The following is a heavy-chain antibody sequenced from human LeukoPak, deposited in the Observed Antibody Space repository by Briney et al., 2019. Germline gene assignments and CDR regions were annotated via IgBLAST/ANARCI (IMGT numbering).Heavy chain of an antibody. D-gene: IGHD6-6*01. Sequence: SETLSLTCTVSGGFISRSSHYWAWIRQPPGKGLEWIGSIYYSGSTYYSPSLKSRVTISVDTSKNQFSLKLSSVTAADTAVYYCAREQNSSAGSWGQGTLVTVSS. CDR1: GGFISRSSHY. CDR3: AREQNSSAGS. CDR2: IYYSGST. V-gene: IGHV4-39*07. J-gene: IGHJ5*02.